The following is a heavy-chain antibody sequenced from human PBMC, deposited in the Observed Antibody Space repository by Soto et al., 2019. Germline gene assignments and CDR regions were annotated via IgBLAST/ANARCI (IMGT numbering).Heavy chain of an antibody. V-gene: IGHV1-8*01. CDR1: GNTFINYD. CDR3: ARGDTLDV. CDR2: MNPNRGVA. Sequence: QVQLVQSGAEVKKPGASVKVSCKASGNTFINYDINWVRQAPGQGLDWMGWMNPNRGVAGYAQKFQGRVTMTRNVSISTAYMELNSLRSDDTAVYYCARGDTLDVWGRGTTVTVSS. J-gene: IGHJ6*04.